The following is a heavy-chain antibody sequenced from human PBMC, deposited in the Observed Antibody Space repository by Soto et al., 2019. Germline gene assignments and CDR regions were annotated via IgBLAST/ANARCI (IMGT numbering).Heavy chain of an antibody. CDR3: AKVPYYDFWSGPRYFDL. Sequence: EVQLLESGGGSVQPGGSLRLSCAASGFTFSSYAMSWVRQAPGKGLEWVSAISGSGGSTYYADSVKGRFTISRDNSKNTLYLQMNSLRAEDTAVYYCAKVPYYDFWSGPRYFDLWGRGTLVTVSS. CDR1: GFTFSSYA. V-gene: IGHV3-23*01. D-gene: IGHD3-3*01. J-gene: IGHJ2*01. CDR2: ISGSGGST.